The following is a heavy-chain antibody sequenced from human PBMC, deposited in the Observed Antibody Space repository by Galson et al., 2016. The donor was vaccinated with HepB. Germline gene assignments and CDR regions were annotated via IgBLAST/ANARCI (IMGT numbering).Heavy chain of an antibody. CDR3: ARHRVLLGYYYGMDV. V-gene: IGHV4-39*01. D-gene: IGHD3-10*01. CDR1: GGSISSSSYY. Sequence: ETLSLTCTVSGGSISSSSYYWGWIRQPPGKGLEWIGSNYSSGSTYYNPSLKSRVTISVDTSKNQFTLKLSSVTAADTAVYYCARHRVLLGYYYGMDVWGQGTTVTVSS. CDR2: NYSSGST. J-gene: IGHJ6*02.